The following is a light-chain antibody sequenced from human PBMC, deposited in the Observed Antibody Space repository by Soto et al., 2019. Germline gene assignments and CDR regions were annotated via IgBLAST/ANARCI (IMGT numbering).Light chain of an antibody. CDR3: MQALQTFT. J-gene: IGKJ3*01. CDR2: LGS. CDR1: QSLLHSNGYNY. Sequence: DLVMTQSTLSLPVTPGEPASISCRSSQSLLHSNGYNYLDWYLQKPGQSPQLLIYLGSNRASGVPDRLSGSGSSTDFTLKISRVEAEDVGVYYRMQALQTFTFGPGTKGYIK. V-gene: IGKV2-28*01.